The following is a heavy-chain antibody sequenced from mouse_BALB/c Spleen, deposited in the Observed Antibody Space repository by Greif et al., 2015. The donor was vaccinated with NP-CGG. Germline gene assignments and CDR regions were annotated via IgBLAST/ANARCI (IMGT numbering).Heavy chain of an antibody. CDR3: ARALLDGSSYRFAY. Sequence: VQRVESGAELVRPGTSVKMSCKAAGYTFTNYWIGWVKQRPGHGLEWIGDIYPGGGYTNYNEKFKGKATLTADTSSSTAYMQLSSLTSEDSAIYYCARALLDGSSYRFAYWGQGTLVTVSA. CDR2: IYPGGGYT. D-gene: IGHD1-1*01. CDR1: GYTFTNYW. V-gene: IGHV1-63*02. J-gene: IGHJ3*01.